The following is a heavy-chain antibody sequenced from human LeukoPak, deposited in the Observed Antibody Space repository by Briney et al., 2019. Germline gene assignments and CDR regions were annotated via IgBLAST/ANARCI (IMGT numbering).Heavy chain of an antibody. CDR3: ARDPGYYGMDV. Sequence: SETLSLTCSVSGGSISNYYWSWIRQPAGKGLEWIGRIFASGSTHYNPSLESRVTMSVDTSKNQFSLKVRSVTAADTAVYYCARDPGYYGMDVWGQGTTVTVSS. CDR2: IFASGST. V-gene: IGHV4-4*07. CDR1: GGSISNYY. J-gene: IGHJ6*02.